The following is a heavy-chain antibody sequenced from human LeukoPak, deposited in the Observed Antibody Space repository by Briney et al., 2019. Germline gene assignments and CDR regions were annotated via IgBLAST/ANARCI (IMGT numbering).Heavy chain of an antibody. D-gene: IGHD1-26*01. J-gene: IGHJ4*02. CDR3: ARRGPRVVGSLYYFDY. CDR2: INPSGGST. CDR1: GYTFTSYY. V-gene: IGHV1-46*01. Sequence: ASVKVSCKASGYTFTSYYMHWVRQAPGQGLEWMGKINPSGGSTSYAQKFQGRVTMTRDMSTSTVYMELSSLRSEDTAVYYCARRGPRVVGSLYYFDYWGQGTLVTVSS.